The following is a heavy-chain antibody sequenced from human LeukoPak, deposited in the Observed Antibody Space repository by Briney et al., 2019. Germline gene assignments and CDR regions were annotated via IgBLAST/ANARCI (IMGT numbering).Heavy chain of an antibody. CDR3: ARDCSGGSCYGAFDI. D-gene: IGHD2-15*01. CDR1: GASIRRGAYY. Sequence: SETLSLTCTVSGASIRRGAYYWSWIRQPPWKGLEWLGYIYDSGSTYYSPSLKSRITISVDTSEKRFSLKLSSVTATDTAVYYCARDCSGGSCYGAFDIWGQGTMVTVSS. J-gene: IGHJ3*02. CDR2: IYDSGST. V-gene: IGHV4-30-4*01.